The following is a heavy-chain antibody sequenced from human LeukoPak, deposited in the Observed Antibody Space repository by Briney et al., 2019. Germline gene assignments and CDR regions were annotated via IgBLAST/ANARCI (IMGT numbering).Heavy chain of an antibody. D-gene: IGHD6-13*01. Sequence: SETLSPTCTVSGGSISSYYWSWIRQPPGKGLEWIGYIYYSGGTNYNPSLKSRVTISVDTSKNQFSLKLSSVTAADTAVYYCAWSSSWYGMDVWGQGTTVTVSS. V-gene: IGHV4-59*08. J-gene: IGHJ6*02. CDR1: GGSISSYY. CDR3: AWSSSWYGMDV. CDR2: IYYSGGT.